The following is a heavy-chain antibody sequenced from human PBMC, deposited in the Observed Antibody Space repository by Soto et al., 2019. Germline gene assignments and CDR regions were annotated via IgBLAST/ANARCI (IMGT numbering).Heavy chain of an antibody. J-gene: IGHJ4*02. CDR1: GFTCSSYA. D-gene: IGHD4-17*01. CDR3: ARGNYGGFDY. CDR2: ISYDGSNK. V-gene: IGHV3-30-3*01. Sequence: SGGSLRLSCAASGFTCSSYAMHWVRQAPGKGLEWVAVISYDGSNKYYADSVKGRFTISRDNSKNTLYLQMNSLRADDTAVYYCARGNYGGFDYWGQGT.